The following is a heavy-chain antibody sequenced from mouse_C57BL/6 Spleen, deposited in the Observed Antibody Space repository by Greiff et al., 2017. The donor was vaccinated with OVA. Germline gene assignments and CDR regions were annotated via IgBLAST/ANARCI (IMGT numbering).Heavy chain of an antibody. CDR3: ARSRYYGSSYGYFDV. CDR1: GYTFTSYG. CDR2: IYPRSGNT. V-gene: IGHV1-81*01. J-gene: IGHJ1*03. D-gene: IGHD1-1*01. Sequence: QVQLQQSGAELARPGASVKLSCKASGYTFTSYGISWVKQRTGQGLEWIGEIYPRSGNTYYNEKFKGKATLTADKSSSTAYMELRSLTSEASAVYFCARSRYYGSSYGYFDVWGTGTTVTVSS.